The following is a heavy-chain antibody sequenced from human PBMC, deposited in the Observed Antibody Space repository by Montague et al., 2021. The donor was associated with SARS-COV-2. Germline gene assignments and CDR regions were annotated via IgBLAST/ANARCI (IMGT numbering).Heavy chain of an antibody. CDR1: GGSFSDYY. CDR2: ITHNTGA. D-gene: IGHD3-3*01. J-gene: IGHJ3*01. Sequence: SETLSLTCSVYGGSFSDYYWSWVRQPPGKGLEWIGEITHNTGASYSPSLKSRVSISVDTSKSQSSLRLTSVTAADTGVYYCARGQVTVFGVLIMLPAAGPLDVWGQGTKVTVSS. V-gene: IGHV4-34*01. CDR3: ARGQVTVFGVLIMLPAAGPLDV.